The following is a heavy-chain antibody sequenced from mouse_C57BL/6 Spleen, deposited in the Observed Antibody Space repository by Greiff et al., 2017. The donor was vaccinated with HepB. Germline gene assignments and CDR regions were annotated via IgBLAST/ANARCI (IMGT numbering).Heavy chain of an antibody. V-gene: IGHV14-2*01. CDR2: IDPEDGET. Sequence: VQLQQSGAELVKPGASVKLSCTASGFNIKDYYMHWVKQRTEQGLEWIGRIDPEDGETKYAPNFQGKATITADTASNTAYLQLSSLTSEDTAVYYCAGGRTSYFDYWGQGTTRTVSS. CDR1: GFNIKDYY. CDR3: AGGRTSYFDY. J-gene: IGHJ2*01.